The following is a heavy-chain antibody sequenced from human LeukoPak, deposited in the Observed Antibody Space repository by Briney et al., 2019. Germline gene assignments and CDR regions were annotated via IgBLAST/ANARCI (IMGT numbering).Heavy chain of an antibody. V-gene: IGHV3-53*01. J-gene: IGHJ6*03. CDR1: GFTFNSYW. Sequence: PGGSLRLSCAAPGFTFNSYWMTWVRQAPGKGLEWVSVIYSGGSTYYADSVKGRFTISRDNSKNTLYLQMNSLRAEDTAVYYCARELRYFDNYYYYYMDVWGKGTTVTISS. CDR2: IYSGGST. D-gene: IGHD3-9*01. CDR3: ARELRYFDNYYYYYMDV.